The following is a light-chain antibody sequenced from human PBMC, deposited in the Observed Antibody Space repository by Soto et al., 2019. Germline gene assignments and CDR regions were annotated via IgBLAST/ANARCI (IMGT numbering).Light chain of an antibody. CDR1: QSISNL. Sequence: DIQMTQSPSTLSASVGDRVTITCRASQSISNLLAWYQQKPGRAPTLLIYKASTLESGVPSRFSGSGSGTEFSLTISNLQPDDSATYYCQQYNSYPLTFGQGTRLVIK. V-gene: IGKV1-5*03. CDR2: KAS. CDR3: QQYNSYPLT. J-gene: IGKJ5*01.